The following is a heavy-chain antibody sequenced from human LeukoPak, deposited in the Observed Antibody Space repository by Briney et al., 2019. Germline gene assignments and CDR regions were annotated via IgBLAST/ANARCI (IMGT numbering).Heavy chain of an antibody. CDR1: GFTFSGYW. Sequence: GGSLRLSCAASGFTFSGYWMHWVRHAPGKGVVWVSRINSDGSSTTYADSVRGRFTISRDNAQNTLYLQMNSLRAEDTAVYYCARLSFDGSGYYYATAFDIWGQGTMVTVSS. CDR3: ARLSFDGSGYYYATAFDI. J-gene: IGHJ3*02. CDR2: INSDGSST. D-gene: IGHD3-22*01. V-gene: IGHV3-74*01.